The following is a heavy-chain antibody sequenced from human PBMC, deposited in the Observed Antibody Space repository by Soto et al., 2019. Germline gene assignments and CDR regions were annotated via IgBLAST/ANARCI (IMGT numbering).Heavy chain of an antibody. V-gene: IGHV4-30-2*01. J-gene: IGHJ5*02. CDR1: GGSISSGGYS. CDR2: IYHSGST. CDR3: ARTTITMVRGGPELVNWFDP. D-gene: IGHD3-10*01. Sequence: QLQLQESGSGLVKPSQTLSLTCAVSGGSISSGGYSWSWIRQPPGKGLEWIGYIYHSGSTYYNPSLKSRVTISVDRSKNQFSLKLSSVTAADTAVYYCARTTITMVRGGPELVNWFDPWGQGTLVTVSS.